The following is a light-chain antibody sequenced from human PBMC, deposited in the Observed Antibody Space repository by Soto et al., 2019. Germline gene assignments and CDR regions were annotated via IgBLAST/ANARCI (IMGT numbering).Light chain of an antibody. J-gene: IGKJ1*01. CDR2: KAS. CDR3: QHYNSYSRT. CDR1: DNIGPW. V-gene: IGKV1-5*03. Sequence: DIQMTQSPSTLSASIGDRVAITCRASDNIGPWVAWYQQKPGKAPKLLIYKASTLETGDPSRFAGSGSGTGFTLTITRLQHDDFASYYCQHYNSYSRTFGQGPKVEV.